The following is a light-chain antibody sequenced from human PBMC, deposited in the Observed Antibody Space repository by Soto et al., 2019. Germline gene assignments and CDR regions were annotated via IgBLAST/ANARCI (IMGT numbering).Light chain of an antibody. V-gene: IGKV1-8*01. CDR1: QGISSY. J-gene: IGKJ1*01. CDR3: QQYSSYPHT. Sequence: AIRMTQSPSSFSASTGDRVTITCRASQGISSYLAWYQQKPGKAPKLLIYAASTLQSGVPSRFSGSGSGTDFTLTISCLQSEDFATYSCQQYSSYPHTFGQGTKVEIK. CDR2: AAS.